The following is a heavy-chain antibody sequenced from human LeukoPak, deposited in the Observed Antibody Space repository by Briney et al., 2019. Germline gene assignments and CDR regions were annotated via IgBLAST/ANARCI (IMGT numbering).Heavy chain of an antibody. V-gene: IGHV3-53*01. CDR2: FYVGGAT. D-gene: IGHD5-24*01. J-gene: IGHJ4*02. Sequence: IPAGGVLRASPAVSWVCVTKTNMWVGRPAPREGGGWVSVFYVGGATYYADSVKGRFTISRDNSENTLYLQMKSLRAEDTAVYYCARGDGYNFFDYWGQGTLVTVSS. CDR3: ARGDGYNFFDY. CDR1: WVCVTKTN.